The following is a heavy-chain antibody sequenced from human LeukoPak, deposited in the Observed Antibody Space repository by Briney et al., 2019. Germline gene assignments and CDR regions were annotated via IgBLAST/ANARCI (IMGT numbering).Heavy chain of an antibody. V-gene: IGHV4-59*08. CDR1: GGSISSYY. Sequence: ASETLSLTCTVSGGSISSYYWSWIRQPPGKGLEWIGYIYYSGSTNYNPSLKSRVTLSVDTSKNQFSLKLSSVTAADTAVYYCARHMGLGYSYGYLYFDYWGQGPLVTVSS. D-gene: IGHD5-18*01. J-gene: IGHJ4*02. CDR3: ARHMGLGYSYGYLYFDY. CDR2: IYYSGST.